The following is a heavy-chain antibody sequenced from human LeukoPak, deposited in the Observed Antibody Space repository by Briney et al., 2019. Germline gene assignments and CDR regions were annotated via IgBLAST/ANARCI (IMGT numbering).Heavy chain of an antibody. CDR3: ARQYTHWNPFAG. J-gene: IGHJ4*02. Sequence: GGSLRLSCAASGFTVSSNYMSWVRQAPGKGLEWVSVIYSGGSTYYADSVKGRFTISRDNSKNTLYLQMNSLRAEDTAVYYCARQYTHWNPFAGWGQGTLVTVSS. CDR1: GFTVSSNY. CDR2: IYSGGST. V-gene: IGHV3-66*04. D-gene: IGHD1-1*01.